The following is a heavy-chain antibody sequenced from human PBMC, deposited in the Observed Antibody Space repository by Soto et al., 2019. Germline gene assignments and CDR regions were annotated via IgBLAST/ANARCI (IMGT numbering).Heavy chain of an antibody. D-gene: IGHD6-13*01. V-gene: IGHV3-30*18. CDR3: AKQYSSSWYWRGLDCRLDY. J-gene: IGHJ4*02. CDR2: ISYDGSNK. CDR1: GFAFSSYG. Sequence: QVQLVESGGGVVQPGRSLRLSCAASGFAFSSYGMHWVRQAPGKGLEWVAVISYDGSNKYYADSVKGRFTISRDNSKNTLYLQMNSLRAEDTAVYYCAKQYSSSWYWRGLDCRLDYWGQGTLVTVSS.